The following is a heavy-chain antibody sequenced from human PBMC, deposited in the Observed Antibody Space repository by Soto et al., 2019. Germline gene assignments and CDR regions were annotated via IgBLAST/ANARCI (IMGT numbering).Heavy chain of an antibody. CDR2: SSTYSGDT. J-gene: IGHJ5*02. D-gene: IGHD5-12*01. CDR3: ARHHGPTTPENWFDP. CDR1: GYTFLTYD. V-gene: IGHV1-18*01. Sequence: GHLVQSGVEVKTPGASVKVSCQASGYTFLTYDISWVRQAPGQGLEWMGWSSTYSGDTKYAQKFQGRVTMTTDTSTTTVYLELRSLRYDDTAVYYCARHHGPTTPENWFDPWGQGTLVTVSS.